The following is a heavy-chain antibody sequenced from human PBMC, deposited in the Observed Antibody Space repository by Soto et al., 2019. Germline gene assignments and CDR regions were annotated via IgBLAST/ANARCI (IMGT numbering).Heavy chain of an antibody. Sequence: GASVKVSCKASGGTFSSYAISWVRQAPGQGLEWMGGIIPIFGTANYAQKFQGRVTITGDTSASTAYMELSSLRSEDTAAYYCARGGGYCSSTSCRRDYYYYYMDVWGKGTTVTVS. CDR3: ARGGGYCSSTSCRRDYYYYYMDV. D-gene: IGHD2-2*01. CDR1: GGTFSSYA. J-gene: IGHJ6*03. CDR2: IIPIFGTA. V-gene: IGHV1-69*06.